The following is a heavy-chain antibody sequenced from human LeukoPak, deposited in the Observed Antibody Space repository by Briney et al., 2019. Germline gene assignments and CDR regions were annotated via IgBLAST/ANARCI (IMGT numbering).Heavy chain of an antibody. CDR3: ARDLDGLSGYDGYYYGMDV. J-gene: IGHJ6*02. V-gene: IGHV4-39*02. Sequence: SETLSLTCTVSGGSISSSNYYWGWIRQPPGKGLEWIGSIYQSGNTYYNPSLKSRVTIFVDTAKNQFSLRLNSVTAADTAVYYCARDLDGLSGYDGYYYGMDVWGQGTTVTVSS. CDR2: IYQSGNT. D-gene: IGHD5-12*01. CDR1: GGSISSSNYY.